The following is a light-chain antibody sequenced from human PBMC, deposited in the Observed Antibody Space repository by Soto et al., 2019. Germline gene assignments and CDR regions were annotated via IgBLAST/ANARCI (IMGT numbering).Light chain of an antibody. V-gene: IGLV2-8*01. CDR1: SSDVGGYNY. J-gene: IGLJ2*01. CDR3: CSYAGSNNVI. CDR2: EVN. Sequence: QSALTQPPSASGSPGQSVTISCTGTSSDVGGYNYVSWYQQHPGKAPKVMIYEVNKRPSGVPDRFSGSKSGTTASLTVSGLQAEDDADYYCCSYAGSNNVIFGGGTKLTVL.